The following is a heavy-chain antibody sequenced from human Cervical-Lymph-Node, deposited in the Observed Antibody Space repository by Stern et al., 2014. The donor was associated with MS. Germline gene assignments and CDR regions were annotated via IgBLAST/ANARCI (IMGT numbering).Heavy chain of an antibody. D-gene: IGHD6-19*01. CDR2: IYSSGSN. V-gene: IGHV4-39*01. Sequence: VQLVESGPGLVKPSETLSLTCIVSGDSISSRHYYWGWIRQPPGKGLEWIGSIYSSGSNYYSPSLKSRVPMSVDTSRNHFSLKLASVTAADTAIYYCARHIAVASTWVRWFDPWGPGTLVTVSS. J-gene: IGHJ5*02. CDR1: GDSISSRHYY. CDR3: ARHIAVASTWVRWFDP.